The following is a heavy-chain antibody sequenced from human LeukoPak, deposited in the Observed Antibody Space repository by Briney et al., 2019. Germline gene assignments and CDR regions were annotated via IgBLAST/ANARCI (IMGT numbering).Heavy chain of an antibody. CDR2: IHPGDSDT. CDR1: GYYFSNYW. Sequence: GGSLQISSKGSGYYFSNYWIGWVRQMPGQGLESMGIIHPGDSDTRYSPSFQGRVTISADKSINTAYLQWSSLKASDTAMYYCARHRVLPSGRWYDYWGQGTLVTVSS. J-gene: IGHJ4*02. V-gene: IGHV5-51*01. CDR3: ARHRVLPSGRWYDY. D-gene: IGHD2-2*01.